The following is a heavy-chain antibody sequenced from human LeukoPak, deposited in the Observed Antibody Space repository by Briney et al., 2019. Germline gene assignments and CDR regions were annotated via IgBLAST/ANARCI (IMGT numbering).Heavy chain of an antibody. V-gene: IGHV1-69*05. J-gene: IGHJ4*02. D-gene: IGHD4-17*01. Sequence: ASVKVSCKASGGTFSSYAISWVRQAPGQGLEWMGGIIPIFGTANYAQKFQGRVTITTDESTSTAYMELSSLRSEYTAVYYCATDDYGVAGYWAQGTLVTVSS. CDR2: IIPIFGTA. CDR1: GGTFSSYA. CDR3: ATDDYGVAGY.